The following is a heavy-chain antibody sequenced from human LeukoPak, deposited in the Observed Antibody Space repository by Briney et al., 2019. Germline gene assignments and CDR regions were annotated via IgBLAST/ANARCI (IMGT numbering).Heavy chain of an antibody. CDR2: IYPGDSDT. CDR1: GYRFTSYW. CDR3: ARQYYDFWSAKYYFDY. J-gene: IGHJ4*02. Sequence: GESLKISCKGSGYRFTSYWIGWVRQMPGKGLEWMGIIYPGDSDTRYSPSFQGQVTISADKSISTAYLQWSSLKASDTAMYYCARQYYDFWSAKYYFDYWGQGTLVTVSS. D-gene: IGHD3-3*01. V-gene: IGHV5-51*01.